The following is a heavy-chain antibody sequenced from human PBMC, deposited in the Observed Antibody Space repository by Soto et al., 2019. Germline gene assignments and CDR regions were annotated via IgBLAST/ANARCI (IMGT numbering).Heavy chain of an antibody. CDR3: AKEYSSSWSLYGY. CDR1: GFTFSNYA. CDR2: ISGSGGST. Sequence: PGGSLRLSCAASGFTFSNYAMHWVRQAPGEGLEWVSAISGSGGSTYYADSVKGRFTISRDNSKNTLYLQMNSLRAEDTAVYYCAKEYSSSWSLYGYWGQGTLVTVSS. D-gene: IGHD6-13*01. V-gene: IGHV3-23*01. J-gene: IGHJ4*02.